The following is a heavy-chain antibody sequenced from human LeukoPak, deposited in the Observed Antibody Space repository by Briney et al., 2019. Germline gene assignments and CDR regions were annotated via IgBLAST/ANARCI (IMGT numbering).Heavy chain of an antibody. J-gene: IGHJ4*02. D-gene: IGHD4-17*01. CDR3: ARDRLHYVEYXXTFDY. CDR1: GFTFSSYE. CDR2: ISSSSSTI. Sequence: GGSLRLSCAASGFTFSSYEMNWVRQAPGKGLEWVSYISSSSSTIYYADSVKGRFTISRDNAKNSLYLQMNSLRAEDTAVYYCARDRLHYVEYXXTFDYXXXXTXVTV. V-gene: IGHV3-48*03.